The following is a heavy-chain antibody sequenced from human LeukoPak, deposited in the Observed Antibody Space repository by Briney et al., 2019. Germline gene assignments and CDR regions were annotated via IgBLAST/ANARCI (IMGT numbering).Heavy chain of an antibody. Sequence: MTSETLSLTCTVSGGSISSYYWSWIRQPPGKGLEWIGYIYYSGSTNYNPSLKSRVTISVDTSKNQFSLKLSSVTAADTAVYYCARADGGPFDYWGQGTLVTVSS. D-gene: IGHD4-23*01. J-gene: IGHJ4*02. CDR3: ARADGGPFDY. V-gene: IGHV4-59*08. CDR1: GGSISSYY. CDR2: IYYSGST.